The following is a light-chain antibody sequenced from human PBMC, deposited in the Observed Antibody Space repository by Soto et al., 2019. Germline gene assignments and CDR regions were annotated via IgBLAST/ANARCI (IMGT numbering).Light chain of an antibody. Sequence: QLTQSPSSLSASVGDRVTITCRASQDISRYLAWYQQRAGKAPKLLIYGASTLQSEVPSRFSASGSGTDFTLTISSLQPEDVATYYCQKHNTAPWTFGQGTKVEI. V-gene: IGKV1-27*01. CDR1: QDISRY. CDR2: GAS. J-gene: IGKJ1*01. CDR3: QKHNTAPWT.